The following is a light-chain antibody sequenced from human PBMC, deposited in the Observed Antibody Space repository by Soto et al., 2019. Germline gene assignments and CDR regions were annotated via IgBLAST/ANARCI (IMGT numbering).Light chain of an antibody. J-gene: IGKJ2*01. CDR2: DAS. V-gene: IGKV3-20*01. Sequence: EIVLTQAPVTLSVSPGERATLSCRASQRISNSSLAWYQQKPGQAPRLLLYDASSRATGIPDRVRGSGSGTDFTLTISRLEPEDFAAYYCQQYARPPYAFGQGTKVDIK. CDR3: QQYARPPYA. CDR1: QRISNSS.